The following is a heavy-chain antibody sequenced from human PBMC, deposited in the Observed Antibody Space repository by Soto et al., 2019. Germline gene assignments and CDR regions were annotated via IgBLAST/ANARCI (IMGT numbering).Heavy chain of an antibody. CDR1: GFTFRSFG. CDR2: VSYDGNHK. Sequence: QVQLVESGGGVIQPGTSLSLSCASSGFTFRSFGMYWVRQAPGKGLEWGAVVSYDGNHKYYADSVKGRFTVSRDNAKNRLYLQMNSLRGEDTAVYYCAKDVGQQLVLNYGMDVWGQGTTVTVSS. CDR3: AKDVGQQLVLNYGMDV. V-gene: IGHV3-30*18. D-gene: IGHD6-13*01. J-gene: IGHJ6*02.